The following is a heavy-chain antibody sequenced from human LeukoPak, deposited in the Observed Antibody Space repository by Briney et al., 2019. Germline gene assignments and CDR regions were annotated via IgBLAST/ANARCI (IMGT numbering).Heavy chain of an antibody. Sequence: ASVKVSCKASGYTFTSYYMHWVRQAPGQGLEWMGWINPSGGSTSYAQKFQGRVTMTRDMSTSTVYMELSSLRSEDTAVYYCARVNVGAAAVSPYDYWGQGTLVTVSS. CDR3: ARVNVGAAAVSPYDY. J-gene: IGHJ4*02. CDR2: INPSGGST. D-gene: IGHD6-13*01. CDR1: GYTFTSYY. V-gene: IGHV1-46*01.